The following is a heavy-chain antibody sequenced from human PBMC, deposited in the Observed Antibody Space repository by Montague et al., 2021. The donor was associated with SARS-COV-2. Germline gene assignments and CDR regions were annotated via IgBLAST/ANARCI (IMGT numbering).Heavy chain of an antibody. CDR2: SRYGGTS. CDR3: ARQDIQLRFDP. Sequence: SETLSLTCTVSSASISNDIYYWGWIRQPPGKGPEWIGGSRYGGTSYYNPSLKSRVTISIDTSKNQCSLTMTAVTAADTAVYFCARQDIQLRFDPWGRGTLVTVSS. V-gene: IGHV4-39*01. CDR1: SASISNDIYY. J-gene: IGHJ2*01. D-gene: IGHD1-1*01.